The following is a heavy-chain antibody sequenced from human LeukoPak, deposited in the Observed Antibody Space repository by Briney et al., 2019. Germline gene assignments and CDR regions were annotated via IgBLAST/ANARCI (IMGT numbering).Heavy chain of an antibody. CDR2: ISYDGSNK. Sequence: PGGSLRLSCAASGFTFSSYGMPWVRQAPGKGLEWVAVISYDGSNKYYADSVKGRFTISRDNSKDTLYLQMNSLRAEDTAVYYCAKGEDYDFWSGYSYYFDYWGQGTLVTVSS. CDR3: AKGEDYDFWSGYSYYFDY. D-gene: IGHD3-3*01. CDR1: GFTFSSYG. V-gene: IGHV3-30*18. J-gene: IGHJ4*02.